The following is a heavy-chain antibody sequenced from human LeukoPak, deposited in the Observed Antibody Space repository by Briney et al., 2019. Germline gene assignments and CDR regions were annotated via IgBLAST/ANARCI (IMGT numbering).Heavy chain of an antibody. J-gene: IGHJ4*02. Sequence: GGSLRLSCAASGFTFSIYAMHWVRQAPGKGLEWVAVISYDGSNYYADSVKGRFTISRDNSRDTLYLEMNSLRAEDRAVYYCARANSSAWHNFDFWGQGTLVTVSS. D-gene: IGHD6-19*01. CDR2: ISYDGSN. CDR1: GFTFSIYA. V-gene: IGHV3-30-3*01. CDR3: ARANSSAWHNFDF.